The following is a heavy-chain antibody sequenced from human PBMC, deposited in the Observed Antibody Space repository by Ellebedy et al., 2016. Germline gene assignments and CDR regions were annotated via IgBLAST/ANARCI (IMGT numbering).Heavy chain of an antibody. J-gene: IGHJ4*02. V-gene: IGHV3-7*03. CDR2: IEGDGSGK. D-gene: IGHD1-26*01. Sequence: GGSLRLSCAASGFTFSSYWMSWVRQAPGKGLEWVANIEGDGSGKNYVDSVKGRLTISRDNAKNSLYLQMNSLRADDTAVYYCARDKRVGPTLFDYWGQGTLVTVSS. CDR3: ARDKRVGPTLFDY. CDR1: GFTFSSYW.